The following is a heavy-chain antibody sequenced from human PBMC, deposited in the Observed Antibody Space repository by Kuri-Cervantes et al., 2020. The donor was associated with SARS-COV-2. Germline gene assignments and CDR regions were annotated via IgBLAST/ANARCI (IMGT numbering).Heavy chain of an antibody. CDR1: GYSISSGYY. Sequence: SQTLSLTCAVSGYSISSGYYWGWIRQPPGKGLEWIGSIYYSGSTYYNPSLKSRVTISVDTSKNQFSLKLSSVTAADTAVYYCARDFKRGYSYGYGGGYFDYWGQGTLVTVSS. D-gene: IGHD5-18*01. CDR2: IYYSGST. CDR3: ARDFKRGYSYGYGGGYFDY. J-gene: IGHJ4*02. V-gene: IGHV4-38-2*02.